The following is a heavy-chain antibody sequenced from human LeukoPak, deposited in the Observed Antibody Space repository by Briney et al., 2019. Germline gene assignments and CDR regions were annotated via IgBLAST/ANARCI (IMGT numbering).Heavy chain of an antibody. V-gene: IGHV4-4*07. J-gene: IGHJ4*02. Sequence: SETLSLTCTVSGGSFSSYYWSWIRQPAGKGLEWIGRIYTSGITNYNPSLKSRVTMSVDTSKNQCTLKLSSVTAADTAVYYCARVGDYALKDWGQGTLVTVSS. CDR3: ARVGDYALKD. CDR1: GGSFSSYY. CDR2: IYTSGIT. D-gene: IGHD3-16*01.